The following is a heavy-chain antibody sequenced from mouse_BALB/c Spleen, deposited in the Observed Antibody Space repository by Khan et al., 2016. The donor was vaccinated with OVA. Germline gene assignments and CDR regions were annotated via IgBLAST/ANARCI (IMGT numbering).Heavy chain of an antibody. V-gene: IGHV3-8*02. D-gene: IGHD2-3*01. Sequence: EVQLVESGPSLVKPSQTLSLTCSVTGDFITSGYWNWIRKIPGNKLEYMGYMIYSGNTSYNPSLIRRISITRHTSKNQYYLQLNSVTNEDTATYCCASSTDGYAFAYWGQGTLVTVSA. CDR1: GDFITSGY. J-gene: IGHJ3*01. CDR3: ASSTDGYAFAY. CDR2: MIYSGNT.